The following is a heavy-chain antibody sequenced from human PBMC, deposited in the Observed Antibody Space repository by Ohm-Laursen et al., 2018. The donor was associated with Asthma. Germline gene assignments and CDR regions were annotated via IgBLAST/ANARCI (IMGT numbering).Heavy chain of an antibody. CDR1: GGTFSSYA. Sequence: ASVTVSCKASGGTFSSYAISWVRQAPGQGLEWMGGIIPIFGTANYAQKFQGRVMITADESTSTAYMELSSLRSEDTAVYYRARGYCSSTSCYSGYYYYGMDVWGQGTTVTVSS. D-gene: IGHD2-2*01. V-gene: IGHV1-69*13. J-gene: IGHJ6*02. CDR2: IIPIFGTA. CDR3: ARGYCSSTSCYSGYYYYGMDV.